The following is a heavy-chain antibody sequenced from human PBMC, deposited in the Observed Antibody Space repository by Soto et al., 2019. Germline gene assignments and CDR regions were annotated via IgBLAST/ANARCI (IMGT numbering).Heavy chain of an antibody. J-gene: IGHJ4*02. Sequence: SGPTLVNPTETLTLTCTVSGFSISNARMGVSWIGQPPGKALEWLAHIFSNDEKSYSTSLKSRLTISKDTSKSQVVLTMTNMDPVDTATYYCARIEYIAARPDYWGQGTLVTVSS. V-gene: IGHV2-26*01. CDR1: GFSISNARMG. CDR2: IFSNDEK. CDR3: ARIEYIAARPDY. D-gene: IGHD6-6*01.